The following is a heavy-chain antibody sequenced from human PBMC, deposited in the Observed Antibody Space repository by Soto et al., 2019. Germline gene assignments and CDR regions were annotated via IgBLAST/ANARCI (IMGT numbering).Heavy chain of an antibody. D-gene: IGHD3-10*01. Sequence: QVQLVESGGGVVQPGTSLRLSCAASGFTFTTYDMHWVRQAPGKGLEWVAVIWYDGSNKYYADSVKGRFTISRDNSKNTRYLQMSSLRAEDTAVYYCASSMVRGVVSPLNYLGQGTLVTVSS. CDR2: IWYDGSNK. J-gene: IGHJ4*02. CDR1: GFTFTTYD. V-gene: IGHV3-33*01. CDR3: ASSMVRGVVSPLNY.